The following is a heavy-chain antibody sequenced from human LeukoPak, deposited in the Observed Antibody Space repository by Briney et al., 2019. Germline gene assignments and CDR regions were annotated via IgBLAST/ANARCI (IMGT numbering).Heavy chain of an antibody. V-gene: IGHV3-53*01. D-gene: IGHD6-13*01. CDR1: GFTFSSYA. CDR2: VYSGGST. J-gene: IGHJ4*02. Sequence: GDSLRLSCAASGFTFSSYAMSWVRQAPGKGLEWVSVVYSGGSTYYADSVKGRFTISRDNSKNTLYLQMNSLRAEDTAVYYCARERAAAGYYFDYWGQGTLVIVSS. CDR3: ARERAAAGYYFDY.